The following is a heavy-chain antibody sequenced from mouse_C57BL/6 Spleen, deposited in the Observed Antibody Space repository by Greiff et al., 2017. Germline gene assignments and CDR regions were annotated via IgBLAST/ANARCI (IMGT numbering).Heavy chain of an antibody. J-gene: IGHJ4*01. CDR3: ARWGYYDYGEAMDY. Sequence: QVQLQQSDAELVKPGASVKISCKVSGYTFTDPTIHWMKQRPEQGLEWIGYIYPRDGSTKYNEKFKGKATLTADKSSSTAYMQLSSLTSEDSAVYFCARWGYYDYGEAMDYWGQGTSVTVSS. D-gene: IGHD2-4*01. CDR2: IYPRDGST. CDR1: GYTFTDPT. V-gene: IGHV1-78*01.